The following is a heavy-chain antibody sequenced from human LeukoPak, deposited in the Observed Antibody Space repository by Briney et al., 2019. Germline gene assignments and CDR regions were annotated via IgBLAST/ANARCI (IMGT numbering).Heavy chain of an antibody. D-gene: IGHD4-23*01. J-gene: IGHJ4*02. V-gene: IGHV1-69*04. CDR2: IIPIFGIA. CDR3: ARRDYGGSNDY. CDR1: GYTFSNYA. Sequence: VASVKVSCKASGYTFSNYAIHWVRQAPGQGLEWMGRIIPIFGIANYAQKFQGRVTITADKSTSTAYMELSSLRSEDTAVYYCARRDYGGSNDYWGQGTLVTVSS.